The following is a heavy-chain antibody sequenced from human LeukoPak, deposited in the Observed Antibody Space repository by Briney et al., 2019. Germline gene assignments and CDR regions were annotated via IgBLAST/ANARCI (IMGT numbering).Heavy chain of an antibody. CDR1: GYSFTSYW. Sequence: GESLKISCKGSGYSFTSYWISWVRQMPGRGLEWMGRIDSSDSYTNYSPSFQGHVTISADKSISTAYLQLSSLKASDTAMYYCARTPIVVVVAAIEDWFDPWGQGTLVTVSS. J-gene: IGHJ5*02. CDR3: ARTPIVVVVAAIEDWFDP. V-gene: IGHV5-10-1*01. CDR2: IDSSDSYT. D-gene: IGHD2-15*01.